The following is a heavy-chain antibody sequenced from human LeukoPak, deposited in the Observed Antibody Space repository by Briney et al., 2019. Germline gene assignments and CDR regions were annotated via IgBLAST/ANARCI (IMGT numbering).Heavy chain of an antibody. V-gene: IGHV3-48*01. CDR3: ARDAGNSGYGCDL. Sequence: GRSLRLSCAASGFIFSQYSMNWVRQAPGKGLEWVSHIRSSSETFYADSVKGRFTISRDNARNSLYLQMNNLRGEDTAIYYCARDAGNSGYGCDLWGQGTLVTVSS. CDR2: IRSSSET. CDR1: GFIFSQYS. D-gene: IGHD5-12*01. J-gene: IGHJ5*02.